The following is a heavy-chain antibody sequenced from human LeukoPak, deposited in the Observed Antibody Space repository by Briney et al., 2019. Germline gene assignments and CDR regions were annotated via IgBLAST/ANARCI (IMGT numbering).Heavy chain of an antibody. J-gene: IGHJ4*02. V-gene: IGHV1-69*01. CDR2: IIPIFGTA. CDR1: GGTFSSYA. Sequence: SVKVSCKASGGTFSSYAISWVRQAPGQGLEWMGGIIPIFGTANYAQKFQGRVTITADESTSTVYMELSSLRSEDTAVYYCARVFYYGSGSRSTYYFDYWGQGTLVTVSS. D-gene: IGHD3-10*01. CDR3: ARVFYYGSGSRSTYYFDY.